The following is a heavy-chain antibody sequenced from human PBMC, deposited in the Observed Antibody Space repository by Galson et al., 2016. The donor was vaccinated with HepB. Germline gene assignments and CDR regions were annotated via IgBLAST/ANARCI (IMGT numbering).Heavy chain of an antibody. CDR2: ITSGSDYI. D-gene: IGHD5-24*01. Sequence: SLRLSCAASGFTFSRYTMNWVRQTPGKGLEWVSSITSGSDYIYKAHSVKGRFTTSRDDAKNSLYLQMNSLRAEDTAVYFCARVTGYSFDNWGQGTLVTVSS. V-gene: IGHV3-21*01. J-gene: IGHJ4*02. CDR1: GFTFSRYT. CDR3: ARVTGYSFDN.